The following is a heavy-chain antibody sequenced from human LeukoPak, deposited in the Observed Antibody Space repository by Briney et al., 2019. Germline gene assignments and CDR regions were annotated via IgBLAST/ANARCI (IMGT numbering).Heavy chain of an antibody. CDR3: ARGHRGYSGYDNRYYFDY. J-gene: IGHJ4*02. CDR1: GGSISSYY. CDR2: INHRGST. D-gene: IGHD5-12*01. Sequence: SETLSLTCTVSGGSISSYYWSWSRQPPGKGLEWSGEINHRGSTNYNPSLKSRVTISVDTSKNQFSLKLSSVTAADTAVYYCARGHRGYSGYDNRYYFDYWGQGTLVTVSS. V-gene: IGHV4-34*01.